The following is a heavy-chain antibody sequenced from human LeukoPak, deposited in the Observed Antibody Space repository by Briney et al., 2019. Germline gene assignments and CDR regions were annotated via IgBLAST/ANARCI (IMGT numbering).Heavy chain of an antibody. V-gene: IGHV3-33*01. CDR3: ARDRVRAVAGSGGGYYYYGMDV. CDR2: IWYDGSNE. J-gene: IGHJ6*02. Sequence: PGGSLRLSCAASAFTFSSYGMHWVRQAPGKGLEWVAVIWYDGSNEDYADSVKGRFTISRDNSKNTLYLQMNSLGAEDTAVYYCARDRVRAVAGSGGGYYYYGMDVWGQGTTVTVSS. CDR1: AFTFSSYG. D-gene: IGHD6-19*01.